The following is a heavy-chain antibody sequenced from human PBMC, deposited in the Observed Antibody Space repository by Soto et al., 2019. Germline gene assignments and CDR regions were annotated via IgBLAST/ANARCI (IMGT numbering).Heavy chain of an antibody. D-gene: IGHD6-13*01. CDR3: ARRAARYYYYGMDV. CDR2: INHSGST. CDR1: GGSFSGYY. V-gene: IGHV4-34*01. J-gene: IGHJ6*02. Sequence: SETLSLTCAVYGGSFSGYYWSWIRQPPGKGLEWIGEINHSGSTNYNPSLKSRVTISVDTSKNQFSLKLSSVTAADTAVYYCARRAARYYYYGMDVWGQGTTVT.